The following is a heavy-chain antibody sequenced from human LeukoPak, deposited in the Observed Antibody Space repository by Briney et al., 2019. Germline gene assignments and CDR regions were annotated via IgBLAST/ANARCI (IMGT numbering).Heavy chain of an antibody. V-gene: IGHV1-69*05. CDR3: AGYGGDFDY. CDR2: IIPIFGTA. D-gene: IGHD5-18*01. Sequence: GASVKVSCKASGGSFSSYAISWVRQAPGQGLEWMGGIIPIFGTANYAQKFQGRVTITTDESTSTAYMELSSLRSEDTAVYFFAGYGGDFDYWGQGTLVTVSS. CDR1: GGSFSSYA. J-gene: IGHJ4*02.